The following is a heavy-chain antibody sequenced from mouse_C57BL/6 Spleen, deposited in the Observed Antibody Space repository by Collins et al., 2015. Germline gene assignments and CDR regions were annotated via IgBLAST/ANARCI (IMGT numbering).Heavy chain of an antibody. Sequence: QIQLVQSGPELKKPGETVKISCKASGYTFTNYGMNWVKQAPGKGLKWMGWINTYTGEPTYADDFKGRFAFSLETSASTAYLQINNLKNEDTATYFCARWRLLRGDYAMDYWGQGTSVTVSS. D-gene: IGHD1-1*01. J-gene: IGHJ4*01. CDR1: GYTFTNYG. CDR3: ARWRLLRGDYAMDY. V-gene: IGHV9-3-1*01. CDR2: INTYTGEP.